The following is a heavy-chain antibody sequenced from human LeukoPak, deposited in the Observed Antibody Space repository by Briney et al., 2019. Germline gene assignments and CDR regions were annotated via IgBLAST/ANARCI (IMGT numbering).Heavy chain of an antibody. Sequence: PSETLSLTCTVSGDSISGYYWSWFRQPAGKGLEWIGRIYTSGSTNYNPSLKSRFTMSVDTSKNQFSLKLSSVTAADTAVYYCARDTMYYYGSGSYYNVRFDYWGQGTLVTVSS. V-gene: IGHV4-4*07. CDR1: GDSISGYY. D-gene: IGHD3-10*01. CDR3: ARDTMYYYGSGSYYNVRFDY. CDR2: IYTSGST. J-gene: IGHJ4*02.